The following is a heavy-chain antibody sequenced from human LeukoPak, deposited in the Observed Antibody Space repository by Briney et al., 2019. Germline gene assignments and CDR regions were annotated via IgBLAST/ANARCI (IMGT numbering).Heavy chain of an antibody. J-gene: IGHJ3*01. Sequence: ASVKVSCKASGYTFTGYYMHWVRQAPGEGLEWMGWINPNSGGTKYAQNFQGRVTTTRDTSISTAYMELSRLRSEGTAVYYCVWKRRYWGQGTMVTVSS. CDR3: VWKRRY. D-gene: IGHD1-1*01. CDR2: INPNSGGT. V-gene: IGHV1-2*02. CDR1: GYTFTGYY.